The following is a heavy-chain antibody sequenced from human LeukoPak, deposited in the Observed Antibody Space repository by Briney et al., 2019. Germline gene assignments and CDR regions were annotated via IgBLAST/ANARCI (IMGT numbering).Heavy chain of an antibody. CDR1: GYTFTGYY. CDR3: ARDPWLSSSWRTEGGGVY. V-gene: IGHV1-2*02. Sequence: ASVKVSCKASGYTFTGYYMHWVRQAPGQGLEWMGWINPNSGGTNYAQKFQGRVTMTRDTSISTAYMELSRLRSDDTAVYYCARDPWLSSSWRTEGGGVYWGQGTLVTVSS. D-gene: IGHD6-13*01. J-gene: IGHJ4*02. CDR2: INPNSGGT.